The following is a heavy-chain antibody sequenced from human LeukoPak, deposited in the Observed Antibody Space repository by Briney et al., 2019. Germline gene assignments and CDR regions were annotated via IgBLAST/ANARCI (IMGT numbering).Heavy chain of an antibody. CDR1: GGSMSSGSYY. CDR3: ARVFDL. CDR2: IYTSGST. V-gene: IGHV4-61*02. J-gene: IGHJ5*02. Sequence: PSETLSLTCTVSGGSMSSGSYYWNWIRQPAGKGLEWIGRIYTSGSTNYSPSLKSRVTISVDMSKNHFSLKLSSVTAADTAVYYCARVFDLWGQGTLVTVSS.